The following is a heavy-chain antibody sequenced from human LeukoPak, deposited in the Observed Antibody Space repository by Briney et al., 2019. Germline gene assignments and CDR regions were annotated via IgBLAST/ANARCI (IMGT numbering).Heavy chain of an antibody. CDR2: INHSGST. V-gene: IGHV4-34*01. CDR1: GGSFSGYY. J-gene: IGHJ4*02. CDR3: ARTLTMVRGVTTRNFGY. Sequence: PSETLSLTCAVYGGSFSGYYWSWIRQPPGKGLEWIGEINHSGSTNYNPSLKSRVTISVDTSKNQFSLKLSSVTAADTAAYYCARTLTMVRGVTTRNFGYWGQGTLVTVSS. D-gene: IGHD3-10*01.